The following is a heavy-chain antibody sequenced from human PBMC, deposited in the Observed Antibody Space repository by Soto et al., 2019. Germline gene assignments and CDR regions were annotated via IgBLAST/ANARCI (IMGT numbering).Heavy chain of an antibody. Sequence: SEALSLTCTVSGGSISNGYYYWSWVRQNPGKGLEWIGHIYHSGRTYYNPSLKSRVTISVDTSKNQFSLNPSSATAADTAVYYCARWVEVSLDYFDSWGQGTPVTVSS. CDR2: IYHSGRT. J-gene: IGHJ4*02. CDR1: GGSISNGYYY. D-gene: IGHD2-15*01. V-gene: IGHV4-31*03. CDR3: ARWVEVSLDYFDS.